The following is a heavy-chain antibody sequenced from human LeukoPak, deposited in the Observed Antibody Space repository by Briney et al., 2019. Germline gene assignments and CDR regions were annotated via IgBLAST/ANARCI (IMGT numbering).Heavy chain of an antibody. Sequence: SVKVSCKASGGTFSSYAISWVRQAPGQGLEWMGGIIPIFGTANYAQKFQGRVTITADKSTSTAYMELSSLRSEDTAVYYCARAQKVTMVRGVIGFWRFDPWGQGTLVTVSS. CDR3: ARAQKVTMVRGVIGFWRFDP. CDR1: GGTFSSYA. D-gene: IGHD3-10*01. V-gene: IGHV1-69*06. J-gene: IGHJ5*02. CDR2: IIPIFGTA.